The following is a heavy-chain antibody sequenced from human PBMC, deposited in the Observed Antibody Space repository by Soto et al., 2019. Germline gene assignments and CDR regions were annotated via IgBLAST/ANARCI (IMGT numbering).Heavy chain of an antibody. J-gene: IGHJ4*02. CDR2: ISWDGSSP. D-gene: IGHD2-2*01. CDR1: GFTFDDYT. CDR3: AKGDGASYCSSSSCSIDY. V-gene: IGHV3-43*01. Sequence: PGGSLRLSCAASGFTFDDYTMHWVRQGPGKGLEWVSLISWDGSSPYYADSVKGRFTISRDNSKNSLYLEMNSLRTEDTALYYCAKGDGASYCSSSSCSIDYWGQGT.